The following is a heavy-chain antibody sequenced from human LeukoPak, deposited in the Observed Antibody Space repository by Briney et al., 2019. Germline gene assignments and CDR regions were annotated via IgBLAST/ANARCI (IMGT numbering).Heavy chain of an antibody. D-gene: IGHD4-17*01. J-gene: IGHJ5*02. V-gene: IGHV4-59*12. Sequence: SATLSLTCSVSGGSISSYYWSWIRQAPGKGLEWIGYVFYSGSTNYNPSLKSRVTMSVDTSKNQFSLRLTSVTPADTAVYYCVRDLSWATVTSGYGAWFDPWGQGTRVTVSS. CDR1: GGSISSYY. CDR2: VFYSGST. CDR3: VRDLSWATVTSGYGAWFDP.